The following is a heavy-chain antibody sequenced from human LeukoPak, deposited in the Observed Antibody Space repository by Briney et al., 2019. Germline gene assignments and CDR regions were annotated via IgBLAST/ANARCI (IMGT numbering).Heavy chain of an antibody. V-gene: IGHV3-48*04. CDR1: GFTFSSYS. CDR2: ISSSSSTI. D-gene: IGHD1-26*01. Sequence: GGSLRLSCAASGFTFSSYSMNWVRQAPGKGLEWVSYISSSSSTIYYADSVRGRFTISRDNTKNSLYLQMNSLRAEDTAVYYCARDPSGSYYSTFDYWGQGTLVTVSP. J-gene: IGHJ4*02. CDR3: ARDPSGSYYSTFDY.